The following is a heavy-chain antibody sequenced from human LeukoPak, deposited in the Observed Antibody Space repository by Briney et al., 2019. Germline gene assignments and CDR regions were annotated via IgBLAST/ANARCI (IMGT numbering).Heavy chain of an antibody. J-gene: IGHJ3*02. V-gene: IGHV3-23*01. CDR2: ISGSGGST. D-gene: IGHD3-3*02. CDR3: AKSWADISVRAAFDI. Sequence: GGSLRLSCAASGFTFSSYAMSWVRQAPGKGLEWVSAISGSGGSTYYADSVKGRFTISRDNSKNTLYLQMSSLRAEDTAVYYCAKSWADISVRAAFDIWGQGTMVTVSS. CDR1: GFTFSSYA.